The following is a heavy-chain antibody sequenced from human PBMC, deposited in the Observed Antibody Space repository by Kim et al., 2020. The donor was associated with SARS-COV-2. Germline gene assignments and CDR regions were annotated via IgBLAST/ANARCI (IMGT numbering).Heavy chain of an antibody. J-gene: IGHJ6*03. D-gene: IGHD2-15*01. Sequence: SVKVPFTIARDNAKNSLYLQMNSLRAEDTALYYCAKGSVVRASYYYDMDVWGKGTTVTVSS. V-gene: IGHV3-9*01. CDR3: AKGSVVRASYYYDMDV.